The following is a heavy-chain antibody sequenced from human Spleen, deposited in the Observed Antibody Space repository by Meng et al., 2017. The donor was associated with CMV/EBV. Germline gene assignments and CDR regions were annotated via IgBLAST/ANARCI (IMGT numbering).Heavy chain of an antibody. D-gene: IGHD5-12*01. CDR1: GYTFSGYY. Sequence: ASVKVSCKTSGYTFSGYYIHWVRQAPGQGLEWMGWINPSSGGTNYVPRFQGRVTMTRETSITTAYMELSRLRSDDTAVYYCARGQMSDFDYIRGFDYWGQGTTVTVSS. CDR2: INPSSGGT. V-gene: IGHV1-2*02. J-gene: IGHJ4*02. CDR3: ARGQMSDFDYIRGFDY.